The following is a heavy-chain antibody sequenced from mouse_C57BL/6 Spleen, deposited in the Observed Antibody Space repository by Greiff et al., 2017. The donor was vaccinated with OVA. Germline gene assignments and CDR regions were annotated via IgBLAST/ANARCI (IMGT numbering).Heavy chain of an antibody. V-gene: IGHV1-49*01. CDR3: ARWSSYRYFDV. CDR1: YFAFMASA. CDR2: FTMYSDAT. J-gene: IGHJ1*03. Sequence: LQQSGAELVRPGSSVKLSCKASYFAFMASAMHWVKQRPGHGLEWIGSFTMYSDATEYSENFKDKATLTANTSSSTAYMELSSLTSEDVAVYYCARWSSYRYFDVWGTGTTVTVSS. D-gene: IGHD1-1*01.